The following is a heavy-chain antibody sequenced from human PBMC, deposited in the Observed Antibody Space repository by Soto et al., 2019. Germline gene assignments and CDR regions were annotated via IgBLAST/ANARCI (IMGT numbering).Heavy chain of an antibody. Sequence: ASVKVSCKASGYTFTSYAMHWVRQAPGQRLEWMGGISAYISKTNYAQKFQGRVTMTADESTSTAYMELSSLRSEDTAVYYCARPIQYYFDTSAQSAWFDPWGQGTLVTVSS. CDR3: ARPIQYYFDTSAQSAWFDP. J-gene: IGHJ5*02. D-gene: IGHD3-22*01. CDR2: ISAYISKT. CDR1: GYTFTSYA. V-gene: IGHV1-3*01.